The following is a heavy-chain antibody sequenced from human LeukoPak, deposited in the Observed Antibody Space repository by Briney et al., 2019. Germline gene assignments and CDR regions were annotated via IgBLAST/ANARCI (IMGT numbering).Heavy chain of an antibody. J-gene: IGHJ6*02. D-gene: IGHD2-2*01. V-gene: IGHV3-23*01. CDR3: AKGPSAPNYYYGMDV. CDR2: ISGSSGST. Sequence: GGSLRLSCAASGFTFSSYAMSWVRQAPGKGLEWVSVISGSSGSTYYADSVKGRFTISRDDSKNTLYLQMISLRAEDTAVYYCAKGPSAPNYYYGMDVWGQGTTVTVSS. CDR1: GFTFSSYA.